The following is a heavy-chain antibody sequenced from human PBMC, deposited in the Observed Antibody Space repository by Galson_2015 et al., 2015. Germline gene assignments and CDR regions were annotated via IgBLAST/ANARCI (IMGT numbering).Heavy chain of an antibody. CDR2: ISGSGGST. V-gene: IGHV3-23*01. Sequence: SLRLSCAASGFTFSSYPMSWVRQAPGKRLEWVSTISGSGGSTYYADSVKGRFTISRDNSKNTLYLQMNSLRAEDTAVHSCARHPLKRWYFDLWGRGTLVTVSS. D-gene: IGHD6-25*01. J-gene: IGHJ2*01. CDR3: ARHPLKRWYFDL. CDR1: GFTFSSYP.